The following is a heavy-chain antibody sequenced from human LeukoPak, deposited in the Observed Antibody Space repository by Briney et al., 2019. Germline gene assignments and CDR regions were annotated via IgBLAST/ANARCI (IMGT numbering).Heavy chain of an antibody. J-gene: IGHJ4*02. D-gene: IGHD3-16*01. Sequence: GGSLRLSCAASGFTLSSYAMHWVRQAPGKGLEWVAIIAYDGTNKYYADSVEGRFTISRDNSKDSLYLQMNSLRSEDTAMYHCARESTLGIDYWGQGALVTVSS. V-gene: IGHV3-30*04. CDR1: GFTLSSYA. CDR2: IAYDGTNK. CDR3: ARESTLGIDY.